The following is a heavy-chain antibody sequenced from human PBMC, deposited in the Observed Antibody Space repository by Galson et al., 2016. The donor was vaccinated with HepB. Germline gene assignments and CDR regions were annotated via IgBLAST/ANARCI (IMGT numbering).Heavy chain of an antibody. V-gene: IGHV3-7*01. CDR1: GFTFSSYW. D-gene: IGHD3-22*01. J-gene: IGHJ3*02. Sequence: SLRLSCATSGFTFSSYWMSWVRQAPGKGLEWVANIKQDGSEKYYVDSVKGRFTISRDNAKNSLYLQMNSLRAEDTAVYYCARDYNYYDSSGYYLGRNAFDIWGQGTMVTVSS. CDR2: IKQDGSEK. CDR3: ARDYNYYDSSGYYLGRNAFDI.